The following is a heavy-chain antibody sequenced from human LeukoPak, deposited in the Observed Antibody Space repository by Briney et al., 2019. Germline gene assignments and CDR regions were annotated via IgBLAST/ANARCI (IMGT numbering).Heavy chain of an antibody. CDR3: VRGLASGHGSGSYSDY. J-gene: IGHJ4*02. D-gene: IGHD3-10*01. CDR1: GYTFTSYG. V-gene: IGHV1-18*04. Sequence: GASVKVSCKASGYTFTSYGISWVRQAPGQGLEWMGWISAYNGNTNYAQKLQGRVTMTTDTSTSTAYMELRSLRSDDTAVYYCVRGLASGHGSGSYSDYWGQGTLVTVSS. CDR2: ISAYNGNT.